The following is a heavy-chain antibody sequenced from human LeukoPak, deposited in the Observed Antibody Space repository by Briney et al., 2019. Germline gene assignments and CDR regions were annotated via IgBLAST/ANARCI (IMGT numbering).Heavy chain of an antibody. CDR2: ISSSSSYI. D-gene: IGHD3-22*01. Sequence: GGSLRLSCAASGFTFSSYSMNWVRQAPGKGLEWVSSISSSSSYIYYADSVKGRFTISRDNAKNSLYLQMNSLRAEDTAVYYCARDPPYYYDSRSFDYWGQGTLVAVSS. CDR3: ARDPPYYYDSRSFDY. CDR1: GFTFSSYS. J-gene: IGHJ4*02. V-gene: IGHV3-21*01.